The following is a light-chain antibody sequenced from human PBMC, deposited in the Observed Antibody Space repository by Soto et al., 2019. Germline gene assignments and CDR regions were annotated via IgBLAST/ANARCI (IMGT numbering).Light chain of an antibody. CDR2: GAS. V-gene: IGKV3-20*01. CDR1: QSVSSSY. CDR3: QQYGSSPLT. Sequence: EIVLTQSPGTLSLSQGERATLSCRASQSVSSSYLAWYQQKPGQAPRLLIYGASSRATGIPDRFSGSGSGTDFTLTISRLEPEDFAVYYCQQYGSSPLTFGGGT. J-gene: IGKJ4*01.